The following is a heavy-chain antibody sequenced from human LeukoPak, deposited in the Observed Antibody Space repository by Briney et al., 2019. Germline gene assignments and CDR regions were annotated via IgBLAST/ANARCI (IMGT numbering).Heavy chain of an antibody. CDR3: AREGGPGPAFWEYYYDSSGPLYAFDI. CDR1: GFTFSSYA. J-gene: IGHJ3*02. Sequence: PGGSLRLSCAASGFTFSSYAMHWVRQAPGKGLEWVAVISYDGSNKYYADSVKGRFTISRDNSKNTLYLQMNSLRAEDTAVYYCAREGGPGPAFWEYYYDSSGPLYAFDIWGQGTMVTVSS. CDR2: ISYDGSNK. V-gene: IGHV3-30*01. D-gene: IGHD3-22*01.